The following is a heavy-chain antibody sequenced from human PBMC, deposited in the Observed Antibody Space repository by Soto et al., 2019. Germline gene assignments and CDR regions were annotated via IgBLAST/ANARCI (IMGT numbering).Heavy chain of an antibody. V-gene: IGHV2-26*01. D-gene: IGHD1-26*01. Sequence: QVTLKASGPVLVKPTEPLTLTCTVSGFSLSNARMGVSWIRQPPGTALEWLAHIFSNDEKSYSTALKSRLTISKDTSKSQVVLTMTNMDPVDTATYDCARIPPRGSDAHCDYWGQGTLVTVSS. J-gene: IGHJ4*02. CDR3: ARIPPRGSDAHCDY. CDR2: IFSNDEK. CDR1: GFSLSNARMG.